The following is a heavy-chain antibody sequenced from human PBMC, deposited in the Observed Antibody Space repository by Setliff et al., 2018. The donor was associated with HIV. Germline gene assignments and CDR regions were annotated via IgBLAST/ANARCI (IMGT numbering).Heavy chain of an antibody. Sequence: ASVKVSCKASGYTFTGYYMHWVRQAPGQGLEWMGWISPYNGDTRYAQKFQGRVTLTTDTTTNTAYMEVRTLRSDDTAVYYCARGISRDSSGYYRDEYFQHWGQGTLVTVSS. CDR3: ARGISRDSSGYYRDEYFQH. V-gene: IGHV1-18*04. D-gene: IGHD3-22*01. J-gene: IGHJ1*01. CDR1: GYTFTGYY. CDR2: ISPYNGDT.